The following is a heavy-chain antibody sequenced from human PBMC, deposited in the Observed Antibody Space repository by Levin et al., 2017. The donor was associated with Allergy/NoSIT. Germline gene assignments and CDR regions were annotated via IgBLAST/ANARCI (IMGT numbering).Heavy chain of an antibody. CDR3: AKGRHYYYALDV. V-gene: IGHV4-59*01. Sequence: SETLSLTCSVSGGSISNFYWSWIRQPPGKGLEWIGYIYYTGSTDYNPSLKSRVTISIDTSKTQFSLKLTSVTAADTAVYYCAKGRHYYYALDVWGQGTTVTISS. J-gene: IGHJ6*02. D-gene: IGHD3-10*01. CDR1: GGSISNFY. CDR2: IYYTGST.